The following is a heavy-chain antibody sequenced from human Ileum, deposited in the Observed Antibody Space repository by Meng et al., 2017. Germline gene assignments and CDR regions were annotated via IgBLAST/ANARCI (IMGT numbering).Heavy chain of an antibody. CDR1: GGSISTSDW. J-gene: IGHJ4*02. V-gene: IGHV4-4*02. Sequence: QLQLQESGPRLLTPSGTLSLTCAVSGGSISTSDWWSWGRQPPGKGLEWIGEIHHSGSTNYNPSLKSRVTISVDKSKNQFSLKLNSVTAADTAVYYCAREWSGSYRHFDYWGQGTLVTVSS. CDR2: IHHSGST. D-gene: IGHD1-26*01. CDR3: AREWSGSYRHFDY.